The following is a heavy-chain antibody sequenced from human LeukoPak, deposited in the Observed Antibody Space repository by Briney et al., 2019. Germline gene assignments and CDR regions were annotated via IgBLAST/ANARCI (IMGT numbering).Heavy chain of an antibody. CDR3: ARPFIPPVGAFDI. Sequence: SETLSLTCTVSGGSISSYYWSWIRQPPGKGLEWIGYIYYSGSTSYNPSLKSRVTISVDTSKNQFSLKLSSVTAADTAVYYCARPFIPPVGAFDIWGQGTMVTVSS. J-gene: IGHJ3*02. V-gene: IGHV4-59*08. CDR1: GGSISSYY. CDR2: IYYSGST. D-gene: IGHD3-16*01.